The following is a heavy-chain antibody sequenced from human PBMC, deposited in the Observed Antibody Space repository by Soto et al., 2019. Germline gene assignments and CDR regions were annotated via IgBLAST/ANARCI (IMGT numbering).Heavy chain of an antibody. CDR2: IYHSGST. J-gene: IGHJ6*02. Sequence: TSETLSLTCAVSGGSISSSNWWSWVRQPPGKGLEWTGEIYHSGSTNYNPSLKSRVTISVDKSKNQFSLKLSSVTAADTAVYYCARVPSSPYCSSTSCYRRYYYYGMDVWGQGTTVTVS. CDR3: ARVPSSPYCSSTSCYRRYYYYGMDV. CDR1: GGSISSSNW. D-gene: IGHD2-2*01. V-gene: IGHV4-4*02.